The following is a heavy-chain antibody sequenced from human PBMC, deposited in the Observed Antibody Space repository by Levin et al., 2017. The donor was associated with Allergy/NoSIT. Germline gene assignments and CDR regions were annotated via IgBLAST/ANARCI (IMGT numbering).Heavy chain of an antibody. V-gene: IGHV3-66*01. CDR2: INSGGTP. Sequence: GESLKISCAASGFTVSGSYMNWVRQAPGKGLEWVSLINSGGTPYYVDSVKGRFSISRDNSKNTVFLQMDSLTTEDTAVYYCARDRAGDGSSGVELDIWGQGTMVTVSS. J-gene: IGHJ3*02. CDR3: ARDRAGDGSSGVELDI. CDR1: GFTVSGSY. D-gene: IGHD5-24*01.